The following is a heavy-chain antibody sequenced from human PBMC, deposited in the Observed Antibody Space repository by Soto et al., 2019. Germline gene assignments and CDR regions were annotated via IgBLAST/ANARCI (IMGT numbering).Heavy chain of an antibody. V-gene: IGHV4-31*03. Sequence: SETLSLTCTVSGGFISSGGYYWSWIRQHPGKGLEWIGYIYYSGSTYYNPSLKSRVTISVDTSKNQFSLKLSSVTAADTAVYYCARASGSYGPPVGMDVWGQGTTVTVSS. J-gene: IGHJ6*02. CDR1: GGFISSGGYY. D-gene: IGHD5-18*01. CDR2: IYYSGST. CDR3: ARASGSYGPPVGMDV.